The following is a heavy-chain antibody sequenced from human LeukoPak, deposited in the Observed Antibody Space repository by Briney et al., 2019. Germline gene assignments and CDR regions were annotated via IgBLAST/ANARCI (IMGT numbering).Heavy chain of an antibody. CDR2: ISGSGGST. V-gene: IGHV3-23*01. J-gene: IGHJ6*02. D-gene: IGHD6-6*01. CDR3: ARGIAVRPYYYFGMDV. Sequence: PGGSLRLSCAASGFTFSSYAMSWVRQAPGKGLEWVSAISGSGGSTYHADSVKGRFTISRDSSKNTLYLQMNSLRAEDTAVYFCARGIAVRPYYYFGMDVWGQGTTVTVSS. CDR1: GFTFSSYA.